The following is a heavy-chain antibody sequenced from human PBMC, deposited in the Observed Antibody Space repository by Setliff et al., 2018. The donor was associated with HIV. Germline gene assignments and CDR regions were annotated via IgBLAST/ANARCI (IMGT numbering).Heavy chain of an antibody. CDR1: GGSFSGYY. Sequence: ASETLSLTCAVYGGSFSGYYWSWIRQPPGKGLEWIGEINDNGSTNYNPSLKSRVTISVDTSRNQFSLKLTSVTAADTAVYYCARRPIKGYGPFDSWGPGTLVTVSS. CDR3: ARRPIKGYGPFDS. D-gene: IGHD2-15*01. J-gene: IGHJ4*02. CDR2: INDNGST. V-gene: IGHV4-34*01.